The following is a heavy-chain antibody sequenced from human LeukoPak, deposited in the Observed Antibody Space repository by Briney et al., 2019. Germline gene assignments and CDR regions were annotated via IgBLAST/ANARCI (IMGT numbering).Heavy chain of an antibody. CDR1: GYTFTGYY. V-gene: IGHV1-2*06. Sequence: GASVKVSCKASGYTFTGYYMHWMRQAPGQGLEWMGRINPNSGGTNYAQKFQGRVTMTRDTSISTAYMELSRLRSDDTAVYYCASVGMVRGFYYFDYWGQGTLVTVSS. D-gene: IGHD3-10*01. CDR3: ASVGMVRGFYYFDY. CDR2: INPNSGGT. J-gene: IGHJ4*02.